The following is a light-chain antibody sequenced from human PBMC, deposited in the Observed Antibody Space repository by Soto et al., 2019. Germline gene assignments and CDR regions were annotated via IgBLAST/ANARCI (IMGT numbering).Light chain of an antibody. Sequence: QSALTQPASVSGSPGQSITISCTGTSNDIGTSNFVSWYQHHPGKAPKLMIYDVSNRPTGVSDRFSGSKSGNTASLTISGLQAEDEADSYCSSYTISSTVVFGGGTKLTVL. CDR2: DVS. CDR1: SNDIGTSNF. CDR3: SSYTISSTVV. J-gene: IGLJ2*01. V-gene: IGLV2-14*03.